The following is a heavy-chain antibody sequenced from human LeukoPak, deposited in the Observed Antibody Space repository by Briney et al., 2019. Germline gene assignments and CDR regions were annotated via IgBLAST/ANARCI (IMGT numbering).Heavy chain of an antibody. D-gene: IGHD3-10*01. V-gene: IGHV5-51*01. CDR3: ASCLYDSGSYYAFDP. Sequence: GESLKISCKGSGYSFTSYWIGWVRQMPGKGLEWMGIIHPGDSDTRYSPSFQGQVTISADKSISTAYLQWSSLKASDTAMYYCASCLYDSGSYYAFDPWGQGTLVTVSS. CDR2: IHPGDSDT. CDR1: GYSFTSYW. J-gene: IGHJ5*02.